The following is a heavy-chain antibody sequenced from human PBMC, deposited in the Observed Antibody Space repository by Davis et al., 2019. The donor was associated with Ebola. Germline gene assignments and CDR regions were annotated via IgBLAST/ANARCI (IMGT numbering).Heavy chain of an antibody. CDR1: GGSSSGYY. D-gene: IGHD3-16*02. CDR3: AKGLHFWVWGSYRPNDAFDI. J-gene: IGHJ3*02. V-gene: IGHV4-34*01. Sequence: SETLSLTCAVYGGSSSGYYWSWIRQPPGKGLEWVGEINHSGSTNYNPSLKSRVTISVDTAKNQFSLKLSSVNAADRAVYCCAKGLHFWVWGSYRPNDAFDIWGQGTMVTVSS. CDR2: INHSGST.